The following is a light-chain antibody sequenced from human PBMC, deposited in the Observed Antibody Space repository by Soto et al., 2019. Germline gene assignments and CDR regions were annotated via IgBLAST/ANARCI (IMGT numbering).Light chain of an antibody. CDR3: AAWDDSLNGRV. CDR1: SSNIGSNT. Sequence: QAVVTQPPSASGTPGQRVTISCSGSSSNIGSNTVNWYQQLPGTAPKLLISSKNQRPSGVPDRFSGSKSGTSASLAISGLQSEDEADYYCAAWDDSLNGRVFGGGTKLTVL. CDR2: SKN. J-gene: IGLJ3*02. V-gene: IGLV1-44*01.